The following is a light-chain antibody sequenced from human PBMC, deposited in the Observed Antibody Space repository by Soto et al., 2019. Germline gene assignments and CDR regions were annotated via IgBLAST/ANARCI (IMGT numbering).Light chain of an antibody. CDR1: SSNIGAGYD. CDR2: ANN. CDR3: QSYDSSLGVV. Sequence: QSVLTQPPSVSGAPGQRVTVSCTGSSSNIGAGYDVYWFLQLPRTAPKLLIYANNNRPSGVPDRFSVSKSGTSASLAITGLQAEDEADYYCQSYDSSLGVVFGGGTQLTVL. V-gene: IGLV1-40*01. J-gene: IGLJ3*02.